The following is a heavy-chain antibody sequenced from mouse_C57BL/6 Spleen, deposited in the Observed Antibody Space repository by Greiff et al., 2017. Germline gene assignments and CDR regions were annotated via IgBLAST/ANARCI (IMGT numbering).Heavy chain of an antibody. CDR1: GYAFTNYL. D-gene: IGHD2-1*01. CDR3: ARPYGNSAWFSY. V-gene: IGHV1-54*01. Sequence: LVESGAELVRPGTSVKVSCKASGYAFTNYLIEWVKQRPGQGLEWIGVINPGSGGTNYNEKFKGKATLAADKSSSTAYMQRSSLTSEDSAVYFCARPYGNSAWFSYWGQGTLVTVSA. J-gene: IGHJ3*01. CDR2: INPGSGGT.